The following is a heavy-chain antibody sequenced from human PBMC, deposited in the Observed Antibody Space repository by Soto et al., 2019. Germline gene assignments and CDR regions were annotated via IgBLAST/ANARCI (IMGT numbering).Heavy chain of an antibody. CDR1: GGSISSSSYY. D-gene: IGHD3-10*01. Sequence: PSETLSLTCTVSGGSISSSSYYWGWIRQPPGKGLEWIGSIHYSGSTYYNPSLKSRVTISVDTSKNQLSLKLSSVTAADTAVYYCARVPPPVPARTKYYYYYYMDVWGKGTTVTVSS. CDR3: ARVPPPVPARTKYYYYYYMDV. J-gene: IGHJ6*03. V-gene: IGHV4-39*07. CDR2: IHYSGST.